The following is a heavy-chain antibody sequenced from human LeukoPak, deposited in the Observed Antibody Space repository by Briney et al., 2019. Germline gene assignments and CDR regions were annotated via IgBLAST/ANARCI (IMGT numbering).Heavy chain of an antibody. J-gene: IGHJ4*02. CDR1: GFTFSSYA. V-gene: IGHV3-64*01. Sequence: GGSLRLSCAASGFTFSSYAMHWVRQTPGKGLEYVSGINSNGGSTHYANSVKGRFTISRDNSKHTLYLQMGSLRTEDMAVYYCARAATVTAESAFRYWGQGTLATVSS. D-gene: IGHD4-17*01. CDR3: ARAATVTAESAFRY. CDR2: INSNGGST.